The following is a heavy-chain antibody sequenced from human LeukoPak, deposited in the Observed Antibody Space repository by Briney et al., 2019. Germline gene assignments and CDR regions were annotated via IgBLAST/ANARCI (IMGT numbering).Heavy chain of an antibody. CDR2: IWYDGSNK. Sequence: GGSLRLSCAASGFTFSNFGMHWVRQAPGKGLEWVAVIWYDGSNKYYADSVKGRFTISRDNSKNTLYLQVSSLRADDTAVYYCARDMGTTRLDLWGQGTLVTVSS. V-gene: IGHV3-33*01. CDR1: GFTFSNFG. J-gene: IGHJ5*02. D-gene: IGHD1-1*01. CDR3: ARDMGTTRLDL.